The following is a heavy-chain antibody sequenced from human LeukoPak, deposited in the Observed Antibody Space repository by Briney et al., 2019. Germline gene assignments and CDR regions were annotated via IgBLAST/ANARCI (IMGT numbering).Heavy chain of an antibody. CDR1: GGSISSYY. J-gene: IGHJ3*02. D-gene: IGHD6-13*01. Sequence: PSETLSLTCTVSGGSISSYYWSWIRQPAGKGLEWIGRIYTSGSTNYNPSLKSRVTMSVDTSKNQFSLKLSSVTAADTAVYYCARHNPGYSPMWAFDIWGQGTMVTVSS. CDR2: IYTSGST. V-gene: IGHV4-4*07. CDR3: ARHNPGYSPMWAFDI.